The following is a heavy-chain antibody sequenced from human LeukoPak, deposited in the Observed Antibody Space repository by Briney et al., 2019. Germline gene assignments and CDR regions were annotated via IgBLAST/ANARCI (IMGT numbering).Heavy chain of an antibody. CDR1: GFTVSSNY. V-gene: IGHV3-53*01. Sequence: GGSLRLSCAASGFTVSSNYMSWVRQAPGKGLEWVSVIYSGGSTYYADSVKGRFTISRDNSKNTLYLQMNSLRAEDTAVYYCARASYSSSWYTLSYWGQGTLVTVSS. J-gene: IGHJ4*02. D-gene: IGHD6-13*01. CDR3: ARASYSSSWYTLSY. CDR2: IYSGGST.